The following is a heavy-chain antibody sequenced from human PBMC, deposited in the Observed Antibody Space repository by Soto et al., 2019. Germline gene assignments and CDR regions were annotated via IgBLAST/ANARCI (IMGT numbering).Heavy chain of an antibody. CDR1: GFTFSSYA. CDR2: ISYDGSNK. J-gene: IGHJ4*02. Sequence: QVQLVESGGGVVQPGRSLRLSCAASGFTFSSYAMHWVRQAPGKGLEWVAVISYDGSNKYYADSVKGRFTISRDNSKNTLYLQMNSLRPEDTAVYYCARDRKGDGYNYSPVGYFDYWGQGTLVTVSS. CDR3: ARDRKGDGYNYSPVGYFDY. D-gene: IGHD5-12*01. V-gene: IGHV3-30-3*01.